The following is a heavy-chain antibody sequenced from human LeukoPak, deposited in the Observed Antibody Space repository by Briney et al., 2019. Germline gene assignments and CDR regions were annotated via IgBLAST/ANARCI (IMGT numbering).Heavy chain of an antibody. Sequence: SETLSLTCTVSGGSISSYYWSWIRQPPGKGLEWIGYIYYSGSTNYNPSLERRVTISVDTSKNQFSLKLSSVTAADTAVYCCARNYDILTRDAFDIWGQGTMVTVSS. J-gene: IGHJ3*02. CDR2: IYYSGST. CDR3: ARNYDILTRDAFDI. D-gene: IGHD3-9*01. CDR1: GGSISSYY. V-gene: IGHV4-59*01.